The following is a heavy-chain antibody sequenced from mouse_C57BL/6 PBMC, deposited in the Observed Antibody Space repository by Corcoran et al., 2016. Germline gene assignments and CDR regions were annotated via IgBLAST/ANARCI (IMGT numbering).Heavy chain of an antibody. D-gene: IGHD2-1*01. J-gene: IGHJ2*01. CDR2: IWWDDDK. CDR3: ARMESYGKVDY. Sequence: QVTLKESGPGILQPSQTLSLTCSFSGFSLSTFGMGVGWIRQPSGKGLEWLAQIWWDDDKYYNPALKSRLTSSKDTSKNQVFLKIANVDTSETATYYCARMESYGKVDYWVQGTTITVSS. V-gene: IGHV8-8*01. CDR1: GFSLSTFGMG.